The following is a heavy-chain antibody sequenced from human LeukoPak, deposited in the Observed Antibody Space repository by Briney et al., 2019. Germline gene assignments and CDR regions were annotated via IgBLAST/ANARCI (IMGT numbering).Heavy chain of an antibody. J-gene: IGHJ4*02. D-gene: IGHD4-17*01. CDR3: ARGAATRTVTRPYDY. CDR1: GFTFSSYW. CDR2: IKQDGSEK. V-gene: IGHV3-7*01. Sequence: PGGSLRLSCAASGFTFSSYWTGWVRQAPGKGLEWVANIKQDGSEKYYVGSVKGRFTISRDNAKNSLYLQMNSLRAEDTAVYYCARGAATRTVTRPYDYWGQGTLVTVSS.